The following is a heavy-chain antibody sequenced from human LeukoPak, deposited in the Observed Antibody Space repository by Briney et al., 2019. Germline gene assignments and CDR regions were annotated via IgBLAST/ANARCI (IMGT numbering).Heavy chain of an antibody. J-gene: IGHJ6*03. D-gene: IGHD3-10*01. CDR3: ARIMVRSYYYYYYMDV. CDR1: GGSFSGYY. Sequence: PSETLSLTCAVYGGSFSGYYWSWIRQPPGKGLEWIGEINHSGSTNYNPSLKSRVTISVDTSKNQFSLKLSSVTAADTAVYYCARIMVRSYYYYYYMDVWAKGPRSPSP. V-gene: IGHV4-34*01. CDR2: INHSGST.